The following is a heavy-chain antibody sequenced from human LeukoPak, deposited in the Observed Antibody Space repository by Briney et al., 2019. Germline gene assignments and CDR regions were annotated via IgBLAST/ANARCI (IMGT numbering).Heavy chain of an antibody. Sequence: SETLSLTCAVYGGSFSGYYWSWIRQPPGKGLEWIGEINHSGSTNYNPSLKSRVTISVDRSKNQFSLKLSSVTAADTAVYYCARRYGDYEVGAFDIWGQGTMVTVSS. CDR3: ARRYGDYEVGAFDI. D-gene: IGHD4-17*01. CDR2: INHSGST. CDR1: GGSFSGYY. J-gene: IGHJ3*02. V-gene: IGHV4-34*01.